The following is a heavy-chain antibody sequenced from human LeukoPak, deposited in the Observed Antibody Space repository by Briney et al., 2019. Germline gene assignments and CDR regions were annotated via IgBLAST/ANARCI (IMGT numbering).Heavy chain of an antibody. CDR3: ASYLWFGELSAFT. J-gene: IGHJ5*02. Sequence: PGGSLRLSCAASGFTFSSYSMNWVRQAPGKGLEWVSSISSSSSYIYYADSVKGRFTISRANAKNSLYLQMNSLRAEDTAVYYCASYLWFGELSAFTWGQGTLVTVSS. CDR1: GFTFSSYS. V-gene: IGHV3-21*01. CDR2: ISSSSSYI. D-gene: IGHD3-10*01.